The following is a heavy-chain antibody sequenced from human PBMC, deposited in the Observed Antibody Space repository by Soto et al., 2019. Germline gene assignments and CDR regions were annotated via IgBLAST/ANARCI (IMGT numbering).Heavy chain of an antibody. CDR1: GVAGSSKY. V-gene: IGHV3-53*01. CDR2: IYGGGTT. CDR3: VQTTGWPGFDF. J-gene: IGHJ4*02. Sequence: EVQLVESGGGLIQPGGSLRLSCAASGVAGSSKYMTWVRQAPGKGLEWVSVIYGGGTTYYADSVKGRFTISRDTSKNTLYLQLNSLRAEDTAVYYCVQTTGWPGFDFWGQGTLVTVSS. D-gene: IGHD6-19*01.